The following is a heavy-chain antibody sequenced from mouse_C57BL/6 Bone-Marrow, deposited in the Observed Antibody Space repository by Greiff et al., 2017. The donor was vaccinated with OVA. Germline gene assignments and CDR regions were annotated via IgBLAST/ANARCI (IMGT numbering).Heavy chain of an antibody. D-gene: IGHD1-1*01. CDR2: IYPRSGNT. V-gene: IGHV1-81*01. Sequence: QVQLQQSGAELARPGASVKLSCKASGYTFTSYGISWVKQRTGQGLEWIGEIYPRSGNTYYNEKFKGKATLTADKSSSTAYMELRSLTSEDSAVYFCARGGSSYWYFDVWGTGTTVTVSS. CDR1: GYTFTSYG. CDR3: ARGGSSYWYFDV. J-gene: IGHJ1*03.